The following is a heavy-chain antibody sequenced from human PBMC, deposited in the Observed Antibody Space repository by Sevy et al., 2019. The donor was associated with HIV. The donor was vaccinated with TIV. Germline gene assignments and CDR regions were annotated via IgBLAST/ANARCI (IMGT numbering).Heavy chain of an antibody. CDR1: GGSISSSNW. CDR3: ARGGGGYCSSTSCHVDY. CDR2: IYHSGRT. V-gene: IGHV4-4*02. Sequence: SETLSLTCTVSGGSISSSNWWNWVRQPPGKGLEWIGEIYHSGRTNRNPSLKRRVTISLDKSKNQFSLKLSSVTAADTAVYYCARGGGGYCSSTSCHVDYWGQGTLVTVSS. J-gene: IGHJ4*02. D-gene: IGHD2-2*03.